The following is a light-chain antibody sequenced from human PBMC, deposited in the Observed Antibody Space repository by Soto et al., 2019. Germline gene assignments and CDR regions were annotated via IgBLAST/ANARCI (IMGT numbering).Light chain of an antibody. CDR3: QQYGTSPPDT. V-gene: IGKV3-20*01. Sequence: EIVLTQSPGTLSLPPGERATLSCRASQSLTNNYLAWYQQKPGQAPRLLIHGASSRAAGIPDRFSGSGSGTDFTLTISRLEPEDVAVYYCQQYGTSPPDTFGQGTRLEIK. CDR2: GAS. J-gene: IGKJ5*01. CDR1: QSLTNNY.